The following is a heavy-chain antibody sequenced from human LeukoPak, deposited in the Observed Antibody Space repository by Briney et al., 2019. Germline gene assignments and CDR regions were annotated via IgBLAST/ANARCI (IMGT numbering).Heavy chain of an antibody. D-gene: IGHD2-21*02. V-gene: IGHV3-74*03. J-gene: IGHJ4*02. Sequence: GGSLRLSCAVSGFSFTNYWMHWVRQDPGKGLVWVSYISSDGSVTKYADSVKGRFTISRDNAVNTLYLQMNSLRVENTAVYYCVRGSLRLPRSTPDYWGQGTLVTVSS. CDR1: GFSFTNYW. CDR2: ISSDGSVT. CDR3: VRGSLRLPRSTPDY.